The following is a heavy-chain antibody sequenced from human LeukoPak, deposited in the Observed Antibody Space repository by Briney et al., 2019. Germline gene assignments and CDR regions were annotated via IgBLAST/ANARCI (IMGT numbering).Heavy chain of an antibody. J-gene: IGHJ6*02. D-gene: IGHD3-22*01. Sequence: GGSLRLSCAASRFTFSRYWMHWVRQAPGKGLVWVSRINSDGSSTNYADSVKGRFTISRDNSKNTLYLQMNSLRAEDTAVYYCAKLTAYDSSGYYWGYDYYGMDVWGQGTTVTVSS. CDR2: INSDGSST. CDR3: AKLTAYDSSGYYWGYDYYGMDV. CDR1: RFTFSRYW. V-gene: IGHV3-74*01.